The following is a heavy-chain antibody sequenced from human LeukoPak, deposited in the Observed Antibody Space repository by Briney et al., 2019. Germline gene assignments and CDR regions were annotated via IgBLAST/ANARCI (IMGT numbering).Heavy chain of an antibody. J-gene: IGHJ4*02. Sequence: GASVKVSCKASGYTFTGYYMHWVRQAPAQGPEWMGWINPNSGGTKYAQRFQGRVTMTRDTSISTAYMELSRLRSDDTAVYYCAPSANYFYFDYWGQGTLVTVSS. CDR1: GYTFTGYY. V-gene: IGHV1-2*02. CDR3: APSANYFYFDY. CDR2: INPNSGGT. D-gene: IGHD4/OR15-4a*01.